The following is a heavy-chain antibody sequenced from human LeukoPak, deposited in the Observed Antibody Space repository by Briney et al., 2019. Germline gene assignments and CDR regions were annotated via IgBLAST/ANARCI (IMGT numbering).Heavy chain of an antibody. J-gene: IGHJ4*02. D-gene: IGHD3-16*02. Sequence: GGSLRLSCAASGFTFSSYSMNWVRQAPGKGLEWVSYISRSSSTIYYADSVKGRFTISRDNAKNSLYLQMNSLRAEDTAVYYCARRDDYVWGSYPNYFDYWGQGTLVTVSS. V-gene: IGHV3-48*01. CDR2: ISRSSSTI. CDR3: ARRDDYVWGSYPNYFDY. CDR1: GFTFSSYS.